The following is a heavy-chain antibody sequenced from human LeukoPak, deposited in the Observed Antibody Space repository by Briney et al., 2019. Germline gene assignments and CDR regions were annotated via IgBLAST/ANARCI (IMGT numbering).Heavy chain of an antibody. D-gene: IGHD6-25*01. CDR1: GFTFSNFW. CDR2: IKPEGSEK. Sequence: PGGSLRLSCAASGFTFSNFWMSWVRQAPGKGLEWVANIKPEGSEKYYVDSVKGRFTISRDNAKNSLYLQMNSLRAEDTAVYYCTRNRGLDVWGQGTTVTVPS. V-gene: IGHV3-7*01. J-gene: IGHJ6*02. CDR3: TRNRGLDV.